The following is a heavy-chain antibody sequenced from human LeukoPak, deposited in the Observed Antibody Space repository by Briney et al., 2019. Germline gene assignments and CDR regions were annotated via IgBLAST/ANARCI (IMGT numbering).Heavy chain of an antibody. D-gene: IGHD3-10*01. V-gene: IGHV4-59*01. CDR3: ARVRASVRYYFDY. Sequence: KPSETLSLTCTVSGGSISSYYWSWIRQPPGKGLEWIGYIYYGGSTNYNPSLKSRVTISVDTSKNQFSLKLSSVTAADTAVYYCARVRASVRYYFDYWGQGTLVAVSS. J-gene: IGHJ4*02. CDR2: IYYGGST. CDR1: GGSISSYY.